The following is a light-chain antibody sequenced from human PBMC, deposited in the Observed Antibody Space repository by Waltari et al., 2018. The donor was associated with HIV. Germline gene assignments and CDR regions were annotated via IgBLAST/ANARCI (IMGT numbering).Light chain of an antibody. V-gene: IGLV2-11*01. J-gene: IGLJ2*01. CDR3: YSYAGSLL. CDR2: DVS. Sequence: QSALTQHRSVSGSPGQSVTIPCTGSSSDVGGYHYVSWYQKHPTKAPKLIIYDVSERPSGVPDRFSGSKCGNRASLTSSGLQAEDEADYYCYSYAGSLLFGGGTKLTVL. CDR1: SSDVGGYHY.